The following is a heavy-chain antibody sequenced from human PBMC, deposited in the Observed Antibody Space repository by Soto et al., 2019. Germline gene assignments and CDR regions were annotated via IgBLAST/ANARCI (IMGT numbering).Heavy chain of an antibody. CDR1: GYSFTDYH. CDR2: INPKSGGT. J-gene: IGHJ6*02. CDR3: ARGDSTDCSNGVCSFFYNHDMDV. D-gene: IGHD2-8*01. V-gene: IGHV1-2*04. Sequence: ASVKVSCKASGYSFTDYHIHWMRQAPGQGLEWLGRINPKSGGTSTAQKYQGWVTMTTDTSISTASMELTRLTSDDTAIYYCARGDSTDCSNGVCSFFYNHDMDVWGQGTTVTVSS.